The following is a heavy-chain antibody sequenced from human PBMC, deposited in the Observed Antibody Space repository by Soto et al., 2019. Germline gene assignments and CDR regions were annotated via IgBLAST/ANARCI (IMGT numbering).Heavy chain of an antibody. D-gene: IGHD2-2*01. V-gene: IGHV4-61*01. CDR3: ARGNVVPVYGMDV. CDR1: GGSISSGSYY. Sequence: PSETLSLTCTVSGGSISSGSYYWSWIRQPPGKELEWIGYIYYSGSTTYNPSLKSRVTISVDTSKNQFSLKLSSVTAADTAVFYCARGNVVPVYGMDVWGQGTTVTVSS. J-gene: IGHJ6*02. CDR2: IYYSGST.